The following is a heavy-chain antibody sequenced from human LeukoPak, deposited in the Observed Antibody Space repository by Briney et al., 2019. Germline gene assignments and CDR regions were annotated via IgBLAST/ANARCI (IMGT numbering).Heavy chain of an antibody. CDR3: TRGSIAYYYMDV. Sequence: SETLSLTCTVSGGSISSYYWSWIRQPPGKGLEWIGNIYYSGSTNYNPSLKSRVTISVDTSKNQFSLKLSSVPAADTAVYYCTRGSIAYYYMDVWGKGTTVTVSS. CDR2: IYYSGST. V-gene: IGHV4-59*01. D-gene: IGHD3-22*01. J-gene: IGHJ6*03. CDR1: GGSISSYY.